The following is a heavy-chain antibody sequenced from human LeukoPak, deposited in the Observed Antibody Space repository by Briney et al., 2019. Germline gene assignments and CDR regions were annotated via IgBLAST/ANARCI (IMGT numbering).Heavy chain of an antibody. J-gene: IGHJ4*02. V-gene: IGHV1-46*01. CDR1: GYTLTESS. CDR2: INPSGGST. Sequence: ASVKVSCKVSGYTLTESSMHWVRQAPGRGLEWMGIINPSGGSTSYAQKFQGRVTMTRDTSTSTVYMELSSLRSEDTAVYYCARGPLEDDTAMVMAGFDYWGQGTLVTVSS. CDR3: ARGPLEDDTAMVMAGFDY. D-gene: IGHD5-18*01.